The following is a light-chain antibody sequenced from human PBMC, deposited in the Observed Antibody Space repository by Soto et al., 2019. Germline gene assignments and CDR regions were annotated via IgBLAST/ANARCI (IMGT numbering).Light chain of an antibody. CDR2: GAS. CDR1: QSVSSNY. Sequence: EIVLTQSPGTLSLSPGEIATLSCRASQSVSSNYLAWYQQKPGQAPRLLIYGASSRATGIPDRFRGSGSGTDFTLTISRLEPEDFAVYYCQQYGSSPPWTFGQGTKVEIK. J-gene: IGKJ1*01. V-gene: IGKV3-20*01. CDR3: QQYGSSPPWT.